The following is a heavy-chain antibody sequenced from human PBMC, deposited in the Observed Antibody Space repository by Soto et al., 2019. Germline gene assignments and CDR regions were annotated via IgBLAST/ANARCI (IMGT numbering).Heavy chain of an antibody. CDR3: ARDLEGIAVAGRHGLVGLDY. CDR2: IDAGNGNP. Sequence: QVQLVQSGAEVKKPGASVKVSCKASGYTFSTYAIHWVRQAPGQRLEWMGWIDAGNGNPKYSQKFQGRVTFTRDTSASMAYMELRGLRSEDTAVYYCARDLEGIAVAGRHGLVGLDYWGQGTLVTVSS. J-gene: IGHJ4*02. V-gene: IGHV1-3*01. CDR1: GYTFSTYA. D-gene: IGHD6-19*01.